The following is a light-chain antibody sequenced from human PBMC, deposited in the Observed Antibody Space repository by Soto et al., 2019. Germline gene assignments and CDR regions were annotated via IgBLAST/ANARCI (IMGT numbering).Light chain of an antibody. CDR2: EVS. Sequence: QSVLTQPPSASGSPGQSVTISCTGTSSDIGGYNFVSWYQQHPGKAPKLIIYEVSKRPSGVPDRFSGSKSGNTASLTVSGVQAEDEADYYCSSYAGSINFVVFGGGTKLTVL. CDR3: SSYAGSINFVV. CDR1: SSDIGGYNF. J-gene: IGLJ2*01. V-gene: IGLV2-8*01.